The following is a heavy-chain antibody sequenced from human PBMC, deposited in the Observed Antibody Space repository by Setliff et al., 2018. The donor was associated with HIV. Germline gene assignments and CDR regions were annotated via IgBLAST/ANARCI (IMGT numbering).Heavy chain of an antibody. D-gene: IGHD2-21*01. V-gene: IGHV4-59*01. CDR2: IYYSGTT. J-gene: IGHJ6*03. CDR3: ARGHMLITYYYYYYMDV. Sequence: SETLSLTCTVSGGSISSYYWSWIRQPPGKGLEWIGYIYYSGTTNYNPSLKSRVTISVDTSKNQFSLKLSSVTAADTAVYYCARGHMLITYYYYYYMDVWGKGTTVTVSS. CDR1: GGSISSYY.